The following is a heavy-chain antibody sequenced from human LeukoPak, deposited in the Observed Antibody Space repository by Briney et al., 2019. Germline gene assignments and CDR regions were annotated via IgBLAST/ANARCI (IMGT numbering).Heavy chain of an antibody. CDR2: IYYSGGT. J-gene: IGHJ5*02. CDR1: GGSISSYY. V-gene: IGHV4-59*12. CDR3: ARENNWFDP. Sequence: SETLSLTCTVSGGSISSYYWSWIRRPPGKGLEWIGYIYYSGGTNYNPSLKSRVTISVDRSKNQFSLKLSSVTAADTAVYYCARENNWFDPWGQGTLVTVSS.